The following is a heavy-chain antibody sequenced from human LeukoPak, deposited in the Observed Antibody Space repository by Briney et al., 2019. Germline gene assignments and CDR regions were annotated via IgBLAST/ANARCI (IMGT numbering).Heavy chain of an antibody. CDR3: ARIASPVVLAANSYYYYMDV. J-gene: IGHJ6*03. Sequence: GASVKVSCKASGYTFTGYYMHWVRQAPGQGLEWMGWINPNSGGTNYAQKFQGRVTMTRDTSISTAYMELSRLRSDDTAVYYCARIASPVVLAANSYYYYMDVWGKGTTVTVSS. V-gene: IGHV1-2*02. CDR2: INPNSGGT. CDR1: GYTFTGYY. D-gene: IGHD2-2*01.